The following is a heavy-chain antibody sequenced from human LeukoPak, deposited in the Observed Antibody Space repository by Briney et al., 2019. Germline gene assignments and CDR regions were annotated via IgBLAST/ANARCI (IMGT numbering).Heavy chain of an antibody. J-gene: IGHJ4*02. CDR2: IYYSGST. CDR1: GGSISSGDYY. D-gene: IGHD3-3*01. Sequence: SETLSLTCTVSGGSISSGDYYWSWIRQPPGKGLEWIGYIYYSGSTYYNPSLKSRVTISVDTSKNQFSLKLSSVTAADTAVYYCARGTTIFGVVRSRVFDYWGQGTLVTVSS. V-gene: IGHV4-30-4*01. CDR3: ARGTTIFGVVRSRVFDY.